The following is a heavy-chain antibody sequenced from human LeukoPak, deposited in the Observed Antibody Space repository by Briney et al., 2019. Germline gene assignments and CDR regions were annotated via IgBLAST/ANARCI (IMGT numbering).Heavy chain of an antibody. CDR1: GYTFTSYY. D-gene: IGHD3-22*01. CDR2: INPSGGST. Sequence: AXVKVSCKASGYTFTSYYMHWVRQAPGQGLEGMGIINPSGGSTSYAQKFQGRVTMTRDTSTSTVYMELSSLRSEDTAVYYCASTYDSSGYLDYWGQGTLVTVSS. V-gene: IGHV1-46*01. J-gene: IGHJ4*02. CDR3: ASTYDSSGYLDY.